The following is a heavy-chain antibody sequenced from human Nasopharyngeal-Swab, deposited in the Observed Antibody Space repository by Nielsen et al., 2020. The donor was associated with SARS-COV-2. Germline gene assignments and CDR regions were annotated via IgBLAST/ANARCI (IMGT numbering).Heavy chain of an antibody. CDR3: AKDRGYDFWSGLLDV. D-gene: IGHD3-3*01. CDR1: GFTFSDYY. CDR2: ISSSSSYT. J-gene: IGHJ6*02. Sequence: GGSLRLSCAASGFTFSDYYMSWIRQAPGKGLEWVSYISSSSSYTNYADSVKGRFTISRDNAKNSLYLQMNSLRAEDTAVYYCAKDRGYDFWSGLLDVWGQGTTVTVSS. V-gene: IGHV3-11*05.